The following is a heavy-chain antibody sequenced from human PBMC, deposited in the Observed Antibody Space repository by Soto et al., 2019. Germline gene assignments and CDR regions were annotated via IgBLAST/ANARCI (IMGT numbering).Heavy chain of an antibody. V-gene: IGHV4-39*01. Sequence: PLETLSLTCTVSGGSISSSSYYWGWIRQPPGRGLEWIGSIYYSASTYYNPSLKSRVTISVDTSKNQSSLKRSSVPAADTAVYYCARLPIVVVPAAIQRSYYYYYYGMHVWGQGTTVTV. CDR3: ARLPIVVVPAAIQRSYYYYYYGMHV. CDR2: IYYSAST. J-gene: IGHJ6*02. D-gene: IGHD2-2*01. CDR1: GGSISSSSYY.